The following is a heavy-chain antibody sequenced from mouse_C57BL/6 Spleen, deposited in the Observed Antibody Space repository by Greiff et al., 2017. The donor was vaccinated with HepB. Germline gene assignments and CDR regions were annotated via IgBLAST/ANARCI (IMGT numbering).Heavy chain of an antibody. CDR3: ARGGYYGSSYCWYFDV. CDR2: IDPSDSET. J-gene: IGHJ1*03. D-gene: IGHD1-1*01. V-gene: IGHV1-52*01. CDR1: GYTFTSYW. Sequence: QVQLKQSGAELVRPGSSVKLSCKASGYTFTSYWMHWVKQRPIQGLEWIGNIDPSDSETHYNQKFKDKATLTVDKSSSTAYMQLSSLTSEDSAVYYCARGGYYGSSYCWYFDVWGTGTTVTVSS.